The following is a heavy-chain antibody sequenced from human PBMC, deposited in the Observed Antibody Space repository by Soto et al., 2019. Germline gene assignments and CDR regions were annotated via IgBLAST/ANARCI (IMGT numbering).Heavy chain of an antibody. CDR3: ARDPSIAAAGTYYYYGMDV. D-gene: IGHD6-13*01. CDR1: GGTFSSYA. CDR2: IIPIFGTA. Sequence: QVQLVQSGAEVKKPGSSVKVSCKASGGTFSSYAISWVRQAPGQRLEWMGGIIPIFGTANYAQKFQGRVTITADESTSTAYMELSSLRSEDTAVYYCARDPSIAAAGTYYYYGMDVWGQGTTVTVSS. J-gene: IGHJ6*02. V-gene: IGHV1-69*01.